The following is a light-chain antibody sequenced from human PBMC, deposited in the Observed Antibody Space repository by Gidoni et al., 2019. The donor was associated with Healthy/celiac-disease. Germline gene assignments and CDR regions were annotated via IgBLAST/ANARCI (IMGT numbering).Light chain of an antibody. Sequence: QSALTQPPSASGSTGQSVTISCTGTSSDVGGYNYVSWYQQHPGKAPKLMIYEVSKRPSGVPDRFSGSKSGNTASLTVSGLQAEDEAEYYCSSYAGSNNLVFGGVTKLTVL. CDR1: SSDVGGYNY. J-gene: IGLJ2*01. CDR3: SSYAGSNNLV. V-gene: IGLV2-8*01. CDR2: EVS.